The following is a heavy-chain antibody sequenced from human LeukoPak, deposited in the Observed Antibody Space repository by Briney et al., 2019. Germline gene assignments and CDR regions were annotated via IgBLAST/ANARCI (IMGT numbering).Heavy chain of an antibody. D-gene: IGHD4/OR15-4a*01. CDR1: SGPISHYY. CDR2: IYYSGTT. J-gene: IGHJ6*02. V-gene: IGHV4-59*01. CDR3: AREDPRTKVPEGMDV. Sequence: SETLSLTCTVSSGPISHYYWSWIRQPPGKGLEWIGYIYYSGTTNYNPSLKSRVTISVDTSKNQFSLKLNSVTAADTAVYYCAREDPRTKVPEGMDVWGQGTTVSVSS.